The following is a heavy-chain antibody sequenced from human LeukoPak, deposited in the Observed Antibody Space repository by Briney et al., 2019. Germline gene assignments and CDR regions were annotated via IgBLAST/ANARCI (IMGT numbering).Heavy chain of an antibody. Sequence: GGSLRLSCAASGFTFSSYWMNWARQAPGKGLEWVASINHNGNVNYYVDSVKGRFTISRDNSKNTLYLQMSSLRADDTAVYYCAKDAEDCSGDSCYIDSWGQGTLVTVSS. J-gene: IGHJ4*02. CDR3: AKDAEDCSGDSCYIDS. CDR2: INHNGNVN. V-gene: IGHV3-7*03. D-gene: IGHD2-15*01. CDR1: GFTFSSYW.